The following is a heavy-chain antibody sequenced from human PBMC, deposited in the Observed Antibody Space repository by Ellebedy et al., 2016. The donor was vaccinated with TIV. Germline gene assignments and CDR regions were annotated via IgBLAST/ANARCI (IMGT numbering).Heavy chain of an antibody. V-gene: IGHV3-23*01. Sequence: GESLKISCAASGFTFSSYAMSWVRQAPGKGLEWVSAISGSGGSTYYADSVKGRFTISRDNSKNTLYLQMNSLTAEDTAVSYWAKDPVKQWVGWYDPWGQGTLVTVSS. J-gene: IGHJ5*02. CDR1: GFTFSSYA. CDR3: AKDPVKQWVGWYDP. CDR2: ISGSGGST. D-gene: IGHD6-19*01.